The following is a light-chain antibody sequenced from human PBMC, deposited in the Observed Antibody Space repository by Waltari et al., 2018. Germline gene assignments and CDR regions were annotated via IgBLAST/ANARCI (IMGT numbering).Light chain of an antibody. Sequence: DIQMTQSPSTLSASVGDRVTITCRASQSISSWLAWYHQIHGKAPKLLVYKASNLESSIPSMFVASGSGTDFTLTISSRQPDDFATYYCQQYNSYSYTFGQGTKLEIK. CDR1: QSISSW. CDR2: KAS. CDR3: QQYNSYSYT. V-gene: IGKV1-5*03. J-gene: IGKJ2*01.